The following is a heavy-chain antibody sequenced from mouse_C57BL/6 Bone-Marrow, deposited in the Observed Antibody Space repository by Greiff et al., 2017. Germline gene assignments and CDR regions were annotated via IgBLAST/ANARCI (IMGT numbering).Heavy chain of an antibody. D-gene: IGHD1-1*01. CDR2: ISNKANNPAT. Sequence: EVMLVESGGGLVQPGGSMKLSCAASGFTFSDAWMDWVRQSPEKGLEWVAEISNKANNPATYYAESVKGRFTISRDDSKSSVYLQRNSLRAEDTGIYYCTRATGGTTGVATPYWYFEVWGTGTTVTVSS. J-gene: IGHJ1*03. V-gene: IGHV6-6*01. CDR1: GFTFSDAW. CDR3: TRATGGTTGVATPYWYFEV.